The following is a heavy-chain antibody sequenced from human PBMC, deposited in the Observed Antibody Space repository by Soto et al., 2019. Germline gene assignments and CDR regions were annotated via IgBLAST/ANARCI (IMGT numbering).Heavy chain of an antibody. CDR3: AKDLTWNQADY. J-gene: IGHJ4*02. CDR2: ISNDGSIT. Sequence: GSLRLSCEASGFIFSHYWMHWVRQTPGTGLVWVSHISNDGSITHYADSVKGRFTISRDNAKNILYLQMNSLRAEDTAVYYCAKDLTWNQADYWGQGALVTAPQ. D-gene: IGHD1-1*01. CDR1: GFIFSHYW. V-gene: IGHV3-74*01.